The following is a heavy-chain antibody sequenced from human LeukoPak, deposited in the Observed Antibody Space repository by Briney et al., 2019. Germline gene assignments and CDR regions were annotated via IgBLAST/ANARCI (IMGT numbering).Heavy chain of an antibody. Sequence: SSETLSLTCTVSGGSIISSSFWWGWIRQPPGKGLEWIGSIYYSGSTYYNPSLKSRVTISVDTSKNQFSLKLSSVTAADTAVYYCARQSHYYDSSGSPEDFQHWGQGTLVTVSS. CDR1: GGSIISSSFW. D-gene: IGHD3-22*01. CDR2: IYYSGST. CDR3: ARQSHYYDSSGSPEDFQH. J-gene: IGHJ1*01. V-gene: IGHV4-39*01.